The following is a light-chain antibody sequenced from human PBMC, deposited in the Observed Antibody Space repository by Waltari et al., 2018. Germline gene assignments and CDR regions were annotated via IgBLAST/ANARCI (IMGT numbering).Light chain of an antibody. CDR1: SGSLSTTSY. J-gene: IGLJ3*02. V-gene: IGLV8-61*01. CDR3: ALYMGSGIWV. Sequence: QTVVTQEPSLSVSPGGTVTLTCALSSGSLSTTSYATWYQQTPGQAPRTLVYNANARSSGVPDRFSGSILGNTAALTITGAQADDESDYYCALYMGSGIWVFGGGTRLTVL. CDR2: NAN.